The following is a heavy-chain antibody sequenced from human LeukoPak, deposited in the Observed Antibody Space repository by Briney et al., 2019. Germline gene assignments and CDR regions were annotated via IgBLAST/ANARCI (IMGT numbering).Heavy chain of an antibody. CDR3: ARLYGGYYYFDY. J-gene: IGHJ4*02. CDR1: GGSISSYY. Sequence: SETLSLACTVSGGSISSYYWSWIRQPPGKGLEWIGYIYYSGSTNYNPSLKSRVTISVDTSKNQFSLKLSSVTAADTAVYYCARLYGGYYYFDYWGQGTLVTVSS. CDR2: IYYSGST. V-gene: IGHV4-59*01. D-gene: IGHD4-23*01.